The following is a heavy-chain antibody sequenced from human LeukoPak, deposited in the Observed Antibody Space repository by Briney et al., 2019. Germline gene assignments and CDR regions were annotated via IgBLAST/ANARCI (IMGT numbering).Heavy chain of an antibody. Sequence: PSETLSLTCAVYGGSFSGYYWSWIRQPPGKWLEWIGEINHSGSTNYNPSLKSRVTISVDTSKNQFSLKLSSVTAADTAVYYCARVVRGLRPAYNYWGQGTLVTVSS. J-gene: IGHJ4*02. V-gene: IGHV4-34*01. CDR2: INHSGST. CDR3: ARVVRGLRPAYNY. CDR1: GGSFSGYY. D-gene: IGHD5-12*01.